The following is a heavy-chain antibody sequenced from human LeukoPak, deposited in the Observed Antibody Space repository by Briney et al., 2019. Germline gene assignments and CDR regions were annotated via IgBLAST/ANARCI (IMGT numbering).Heavy chain of an antibody. Sequence: ASVKVSCKASGDTLRKYAISWVRQAPGQGLEWMGRIIPIFGTTYYAQKFQERVTLTTDESRSTVYMELSSLRSDDTAVYYCARWGDSYFDLWGRGTLVTVSP. CDR3: ARWGDSYFDL. CDR1: GDTLRKYA. J-gene: IGHJ2*01. V-gene: IGHV1-69*05. CDR2: IIPIFGTT. D-gene: IGHD3-16*01.